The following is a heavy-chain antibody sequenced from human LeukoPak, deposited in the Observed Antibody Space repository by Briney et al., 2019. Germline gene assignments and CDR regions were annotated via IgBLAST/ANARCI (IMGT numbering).Heavy chain of an antibody. CDR3: ARVDHYDFWVFP. Sequence: SQTLSLTCAVSGGSISSGGNSWSWIRQPPGKGLERIGYISYSGNTYYNSSLKSRVTISVDTSKNQFSLKLSSVTAADTAVYYCARVDHYDFWVFPWGQGTLVTVSS. CDR2: ISYSGNT. J-gene: IGHJ5*02. D-gene: IGHD3-3*01. CDR1: GGSISSGGNS. V-gene: IGHV4-30-4*07.